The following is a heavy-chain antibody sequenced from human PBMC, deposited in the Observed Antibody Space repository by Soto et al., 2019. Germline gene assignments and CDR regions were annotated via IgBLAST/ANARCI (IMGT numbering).Heavy chain of an antibody. CDR3: AKYYYASGSNWFDP. CDR2: ISGSDGRT. V-gene: IGHV3-23*01. J-gene: IGHJ5*02. CDR1: GFTLGSHD. D-gene: IGHD3-10*01. Sequence: GGSLRLSCAASGFTLGSHDMSWVRQAPGKGLEWVSSISGSDGRTYYAESVKGRFTISRDNYKNILYLEMSSLRAVDTAIYYCAKYYYASGSNWFDPWGRGTLVTVSS.